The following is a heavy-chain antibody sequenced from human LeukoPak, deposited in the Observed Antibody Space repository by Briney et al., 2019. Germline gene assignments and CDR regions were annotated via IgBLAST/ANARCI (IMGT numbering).Heavy chain of an antibody. CDR3: ANYEGATGTSLP. CDR2: ISGSGGST. Sequence: GGSLRLSCAASGFTFSSYAMSWVRQAPGKGLEWVSAISGSGGSTYYADSVKGRFTISRDNSKNTLYLQMNSLRAEDTAVYYCANYEGATGTSLPWGQGTLVTVSS. J-gene: IGHJ4*02. V-gene: IGHV3-23*01. CDR1: GFTFSSYA. D-gene: IGHD1-26*01.